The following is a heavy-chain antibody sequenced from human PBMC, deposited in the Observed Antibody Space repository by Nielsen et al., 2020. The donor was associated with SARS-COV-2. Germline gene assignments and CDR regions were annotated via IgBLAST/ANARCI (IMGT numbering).Heavy chain of an antibody. J-gene: IGHJ6*02. Sequence: ASVKVSCKASGYTFTSYGISWVRQAPGQGLEWMGWISAYNGNTNYAQKLQGRVTMTTDTSTSTAYMELRSLRSDDTAVYYCARETYDFWSGYYYYYYGMDVRGQGTTVTVSS. CDR3: ARETYDFWSGYYYYYYGMDV. D-gene: IGHD3-3*01. CDR2: ISAYNGNT. CDR1: GYTFTSYG. V-gene: IGHV1-18*01.